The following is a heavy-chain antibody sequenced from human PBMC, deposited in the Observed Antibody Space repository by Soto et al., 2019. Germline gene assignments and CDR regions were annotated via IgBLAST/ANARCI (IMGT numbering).Heavy chain of an antibody. Sequence: PGGSLRLSCAASGFTFSNDALSWVRQAPGKGLEWVSTISSTGGNTYYPDSVKGRFTISKDNSKNMVYLQMNSLRAEDTAVYYCAKVSQLVPAAKVPPVPNYYYYGMDVWGQGTTVTVSS. J-gene: IGHJ6*02. CDR1: GFTFSNDA. CDR2: ISSTGGNT. D-gene: IGHD2-2*01. V-gene: IGHV3-23*01. CDR3: AKVSQLVPAAKVPPVPNYYYYGMDV.